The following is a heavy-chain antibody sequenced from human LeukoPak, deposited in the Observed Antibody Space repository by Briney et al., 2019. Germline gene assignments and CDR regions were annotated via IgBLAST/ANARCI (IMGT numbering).Heavy chain of an antibody. CDR1: GYSFTSYW. Sequence: GESLKISCKGSGYSFTSYWIGWVRQMPGKGLEWMGIIYPGDSDTRYSPSFQGQVTISADKSISTAYLQWSSLKASDTAMYYCAGQRIWCSSNCHYDYWGQGTLVTVSS. V-gene: IGHV5-51*01. J-gene: IGHJ4*02. CDR2: IYPGDSDT. D-gene: IGHD2-21*02. CDR3: AGQRIWCSSNCHYDY.